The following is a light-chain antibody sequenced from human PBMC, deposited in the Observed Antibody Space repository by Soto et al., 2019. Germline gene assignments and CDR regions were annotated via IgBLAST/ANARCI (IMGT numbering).Light chain of an antibody. CDR2: DAS. Sequence: EIVLTQSPATLSLSPGERATLSCGASQSVSSSYLAWYQQKPGLAPRLLIYDASSRATGIPDRFSGSGSGTDFTLTISRREPEEFAVEDCQQYGSSPKYTCGQGTKLEIK. CDR1: QSVSSSY. V-gene: IGKV3D-20*01. J-gene: IGKJ2*01. CDR3: QQYGSSPKYT.